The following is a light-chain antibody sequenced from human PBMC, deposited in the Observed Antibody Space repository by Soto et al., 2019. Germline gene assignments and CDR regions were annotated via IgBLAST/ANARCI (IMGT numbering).Light chain of an antibody. Sequence: EIVLTQSPGTLSLSPGERATLSCRASQSVSSSYLAWYQQKPGQAPRLLIYGASSRATGIPDRFSGSGSGTDFTLTISRLEPEDFAVYYCQQYGSSLVTFGQGTMVEIK. CDR3: QQYGSSLVT. CDR1: QSVSSSY. J-gene: IGKJ1*01. CDR2: GAS. V-gene: IGKV3-20*01.